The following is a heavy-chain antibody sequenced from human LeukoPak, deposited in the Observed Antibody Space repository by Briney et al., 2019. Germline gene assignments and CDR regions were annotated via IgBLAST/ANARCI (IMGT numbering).Heavy chain of an antibody. D-gene: IGHD1-26*01. Sequence: GGSLRLSCAASGFTFSSYAMSWVRQVPGKGLEWVSAISGSGGSTYSADSVKGRFTISRDNSKNTLYLQMNSLRAEDTAVYYCAKGTLQWELYFDCWGQGTLVTVAS. V-gene: IGHV3-23*01. J-gene: IGHJ4*02. CDR1: GFTFSSYA. CDR2: ISGSGGST. CDR3: AKGTLQWELYFDC.